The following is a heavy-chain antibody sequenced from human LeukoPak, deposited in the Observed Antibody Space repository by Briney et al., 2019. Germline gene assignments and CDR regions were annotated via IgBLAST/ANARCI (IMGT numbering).Heavy chain of an antibody. CDR2: IIPIFGTA. CDR1: GGTFSSYA. Sequence: GASVKVSCKASGGTFSSYAISWVRQAPGQGLEWMGGIIPIFGTANYAQKFQGRVTITTDESTRTAYMELSSLRSEDTAVYYCARRALTWESWVLFYNDVLGKGTTVTVSS. V-gene: IGHV1-69*05. J-gene: IGHJ6*03. CDR3: ARRALTWESWVLFYNDV. D-gene: IGHD1-14*01.